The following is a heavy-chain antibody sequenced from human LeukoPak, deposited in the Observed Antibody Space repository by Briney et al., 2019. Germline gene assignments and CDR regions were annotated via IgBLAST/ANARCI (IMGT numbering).Heavy chain of an antibody. CDR3: ARQTTVLNWFDP. CDR2: IYYSGST. V-gene: IGHV4-59*08. Sequence: SETLSLTCTVSGGSISSYYWSWIRQPPGKGLEWIGYIYYSGSTNHNPSLKSRVTISVDTSKNQFSLKLSSVTAADTAVYYCARQTTVLNWFDPWGQGTLVTVSS. D-gene: IGHD4-17*01. CDR1: GGSISSYY. J-gene: IGHJ5*02.